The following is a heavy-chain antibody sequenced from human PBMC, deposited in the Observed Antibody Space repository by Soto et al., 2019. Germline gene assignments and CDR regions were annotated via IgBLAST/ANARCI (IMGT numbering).Heavy chain of an antibody. CDR1: GGTFSSYA. J-gene: IGHJ5*02. CDR3: AKDHHQPGDFWSAPDLSSFDP. CDR2: IIPIFGTA. V-gene: IGHV1-69*13. Sequence: SVKVSCKASGGTFSSYAISWVRQAPGQGLEWMGGIIPIFGTANYAQKFQGRVTITADESTSTAYMELSSLRSEDTAVYYCAKDHHQPGDFWSAPDLSSFDPWGQGTLVTVSS. D-gene: IGHD3-3*01.